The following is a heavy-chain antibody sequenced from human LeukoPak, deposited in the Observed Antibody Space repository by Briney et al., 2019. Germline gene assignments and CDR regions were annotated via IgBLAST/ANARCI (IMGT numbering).Heavy chain of an antibody. V-gene: IGHV1-69*13. CDR2: IIPIFGTA. CDR3: ARKAARLHDAFDI. J-gene: IGHJ3*02. Sequence: SVTVSCKASGYTFTSYGISWVRHAPGQGLEWLGGIIPIFGTANYAQKFQGRVTITADESTSTAYMELSSLRSEDTAVYYCARKAARLHDAFDIWGQGTMVTVSS. D-gene: IGHD6-6*01. CDR1: GYTFTSYG.